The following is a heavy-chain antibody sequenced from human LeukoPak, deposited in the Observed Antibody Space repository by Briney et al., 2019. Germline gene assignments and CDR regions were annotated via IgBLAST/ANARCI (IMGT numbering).Heavy chain of an antibody. CDR2: ISSSSSYI. J-gene: IGHJ4*02. D-gene: IGHD3-10*01. Sequence: GGSLRLSCAASGFTFSSYSMNWVRQAPGKGLEWVSSISSSSSYIYYADSVKGRFTISRDNAKNSLYLQMSSLRAEDTAVYYCARSPRSMVRAVITHDYWGQGTLVTVSS. CDR3: ARSPRSMVRAVITHDY. CDR1: GFTFSSYS. V-gene: IGHV3-21*01.